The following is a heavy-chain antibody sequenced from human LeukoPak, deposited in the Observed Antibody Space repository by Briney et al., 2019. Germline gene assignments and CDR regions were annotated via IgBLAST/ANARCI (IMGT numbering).Heavy chain of an antibody. J-gene: IGHJ5*02. CDR3: ARGLHCSSTSCYNLDWFDP. CDR1: GYTFTSYD. CDR2: MNPNSGNT. V-gene: IGHV1-8*01. D-gene: IGHD2-2*02. Sequence: ASVKVSCKASGYTFTSYDINWVRQATGQGLEWMGWMNPNSGNTGYAQKFQGRVTMTRNTSISTAYMELSSLRSEDTAVYYCARGLHCSSTSCYNLDWFDPWGQGTLATVSS.